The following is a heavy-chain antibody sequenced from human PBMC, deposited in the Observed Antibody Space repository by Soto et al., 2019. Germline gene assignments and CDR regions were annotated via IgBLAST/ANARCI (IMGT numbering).Heavy chain of an antibody. CDR1: GFRFSSYC. CDR3: AREDESSGYAGTFHH. D-gene: IGHD3-22*01. V-gene: IGHV3-48*02. Sequence: GGSLRLSCAASGFRFSSYCMNWVRQAPGKGLEWVSYISTGTSAIYYADSVKGRFTISRDDAKNSLYLQMDSLRDEDTAVYYCAREDESSGYAGTFHHWGQGTQVTVSS. CDR2: ISTGTSAI. J-gene: IGHJ1*01.